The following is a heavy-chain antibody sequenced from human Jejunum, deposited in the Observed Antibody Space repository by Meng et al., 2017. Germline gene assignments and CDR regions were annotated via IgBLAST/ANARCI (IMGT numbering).Heavy chain of an antibody. CDR1: GGSVSSGSYY. J-gene: IGHJ4*02. CDR2: IYYGGTT. Sequence: QRQGSGPGRMKPSQTLSLTCTVSGGSVSSGSYYWSWIRQPPGKGLEWIGYIYYGGTTNYNPSLKSRVTISADTSKNQFSLKLSSVTAADTAVYYCARGSRGYSYGWGQGTLVTVSS. CDR3: ARGSRGYSYG. D-gene: IGHD5-18*01. V-gene: IGHV4-61*01.